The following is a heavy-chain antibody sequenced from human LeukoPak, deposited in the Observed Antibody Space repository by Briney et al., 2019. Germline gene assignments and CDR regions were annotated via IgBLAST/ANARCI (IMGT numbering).Heavy chain of an antibody. V-gene: IGHV3-15*01. CDR3: TTTATAVTPKGY. CDR2: IKSKTDGGTT. CDR1: GFTVSSNY. Sequence: GGSLRLSCAASGFTVSSNYMSWVRQAPGKGLEWVGRIKSKTDGGTTDYAAPVKGRFTISRDDSKNTLYLQMNSLKTEDTAVYYCTTTATAVTPKGYWGQGTLVTVSS. J-gene: IGHJ4*02. D-gene: IGHD4-23*01.